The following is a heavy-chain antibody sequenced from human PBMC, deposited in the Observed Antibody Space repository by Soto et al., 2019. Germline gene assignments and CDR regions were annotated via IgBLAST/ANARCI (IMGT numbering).Heavy chain of an antibody. CDR2: IFYSGIT. V-gene: IGHV4-39*01. Sequence: RSKTLDITSTVHGGSITSSTYYWGWIREPQGKGLEWIGSIFYSGITYHNPSLKSRVTISVDTSKNQFSLNLSSVTAADTALYYCARPPTATLEAVDIWGLGT. J-gene: IGHJ3*02. CDR3: ARPPTATLEAVDI. CDR1: GGSITSSTYY.